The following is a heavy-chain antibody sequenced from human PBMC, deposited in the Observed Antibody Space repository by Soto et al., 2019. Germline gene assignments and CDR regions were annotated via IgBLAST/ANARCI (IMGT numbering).Heavy chain of an antibody. D-gene: IGHD2-2*01. CDR2: ISWNSGSI. Sequence: EVQLVESGGGLVQPGRSLRLSCAASGFTFDDYAMHWVRQAPGKGLEWVSGISWNSGSIGYADSVKGRFTISRDNAKNSLYLQMNSLRAEDTALYYCAKGYRPSMPKRDYFDYWGQGTLVTVSS. CDR3: AKGYRPSMPKRDYFDY. CDR1: GFTFDDYA. V-gene: IGHV3-9*01. J-gene: IGHJ4*02.